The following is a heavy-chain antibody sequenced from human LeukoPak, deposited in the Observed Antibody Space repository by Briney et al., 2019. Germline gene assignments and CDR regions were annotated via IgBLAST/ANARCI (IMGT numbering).Heavy chain of an antibody. CDR1: GGSISGGGYF. Sequence: SETLSLTCTVSGGSISGGGYFWSWIRHHPGQGLEWIGYISFSGSTYYSPSLESRLSISVDTSMTAADTAVYFCAREAYDGSGHRYFQNWGQGTLVTVSS. J-gene: IGHJ1*01. V-gene: IGHV4-31*03. CDR3: AREAYDGSGHRYFQN. CDR2: ISFSGST. D-gene: IGHD3-22*01.